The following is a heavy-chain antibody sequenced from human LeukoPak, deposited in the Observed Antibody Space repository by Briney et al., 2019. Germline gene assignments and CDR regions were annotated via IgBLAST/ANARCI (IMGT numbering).Heavy chain of an antibody. CDR2: IWYDGSNK. D-gene: IGHD6-13*01. Sequence: GGSLRLSCAASGFTFSSYGMHWVRQAPGKGLEWVAVIWYDGSNKYYADSVKGRFTISRDNSKNTLYLQMNSLRAEDTAVYYCARDLYSSSWPEYFQHWGQGTLVTVSS. CDR3: ARDLYSSSWPEYFQH. CDR1: GFTFSSYG. V-gene: IGHV3-33*01. J-gene: IGHJ1*01.